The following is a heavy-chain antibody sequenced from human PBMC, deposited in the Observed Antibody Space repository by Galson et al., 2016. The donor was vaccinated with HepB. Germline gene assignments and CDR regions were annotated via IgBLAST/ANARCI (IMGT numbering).Heavy chain of an antibody. CDR1: GDSVSSNTVA. CDR2: TYFRSRWYN. Sequence: CAISGDSVSSNTVAWNWIRQSPSRGLEWLGRTYFRSRWYNDYAGSVRGRIIISPDTSKNSLYLQMNNLSVGDTAIYHCVQEVGWLRFAFGSWGQGTLVTVSS. V-gene: IGHV6-1*01. CDR3: VQEVGWLRFAFGS. D-gene: IGHD5-12*01. J-gene: IGHJ5*01.